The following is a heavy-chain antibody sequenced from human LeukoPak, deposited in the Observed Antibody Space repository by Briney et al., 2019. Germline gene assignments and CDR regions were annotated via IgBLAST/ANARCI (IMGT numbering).Heavy chain of an antibody. CDR2: IYYSGST. V-gene: IGHV4-39*01. D-gene: IGHD3-9*01. CDR1: GGSISSSSYY. Sequence: PSETLSLTCTVSGGSISSSSYYWGWIRQPPGKGLEWIGSIYYSGSTYYNPPLKSRVTISVDTSKNQFSLKLSSVTAADTAVYYCARQLRYFDWSHFGYWGQGTLVTVSS. J-gene: IGHJ4*02. CDR3: ARQLRYFDWSHFGY.